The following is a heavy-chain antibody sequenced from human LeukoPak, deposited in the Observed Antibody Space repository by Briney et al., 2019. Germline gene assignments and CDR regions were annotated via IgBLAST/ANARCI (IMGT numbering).Heavy chain of an antibody. CDR1: GFTFSSYA. D-gene: IGHD2-2*02. Sequence: PGGSLRLSCAASGFTFSSYAMSWVRQAPGKGLEWVSAISGSSNSTYYAESVKGRFTISRDNSKNTLYLQLNSLRAEDTALYYCAKAEYCSTTRCYTMGRLDYWGQGTLVTVSS. V-gene: IGHV3-23*01. CDR2: ISGSSNST. CDR3: AKAEYCSTTRCYTMGRLDY. J-gene: IGHJ4*02.